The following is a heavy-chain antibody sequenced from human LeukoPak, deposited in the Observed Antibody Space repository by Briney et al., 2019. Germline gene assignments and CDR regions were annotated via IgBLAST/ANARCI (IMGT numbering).Heavy chain of an antibody. V-gene: IGHV3-48*01. CDR3: AREGHYYGSGSYYNETYYFDY. D-gene: IGHD3-10*01. CDR1: GFTFSGYT. J-gene: IGHJ4*02. CDR2: ISSSSTSI. Sequence: GGSLRLSCAASGFTFSGYTMDWVRQAPGKGLECVSYISSSSTSIYYADSVKGRFTISRDNAKNSLWLQMNSLRAEDTAAYYCAREGHYYGSGSYYNETYYFDYWGQGTLVTVSS.